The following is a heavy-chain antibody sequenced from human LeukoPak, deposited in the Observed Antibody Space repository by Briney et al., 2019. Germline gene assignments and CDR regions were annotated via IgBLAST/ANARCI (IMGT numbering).Heavy chain of an antibody. CDR2: IYHSGST. CDR3: ARDSIRHLYGSGSGGAFDI. V-gene: IGHV4-4*02. D-gene: IGHD3-10*01. CDR1: GGSISSSNW. J-gene: IGHJ3*02. Sequence: SGTLSLTCAVSGGSISSSNWWSWVRQPPGKGLERIGEIYHSGSTNYNPSLKSRVTISVDKSKNQFSLKLSSVTAADTAVYYCARDSIRHLYGSGSGGAFDIWGQGTMVTVSS.